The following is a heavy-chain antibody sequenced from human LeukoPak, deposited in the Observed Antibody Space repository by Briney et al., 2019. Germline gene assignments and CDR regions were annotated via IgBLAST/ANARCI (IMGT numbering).Heavy chain of an antibody. Sequence: PGGSLRLSCAASGFTFSSYAMHWVRQAPGKGLEWVAFISYDGSNKYYADSVKGRFTISRDNPKNTLYLQMNSLRAEDTAVYYCAKEDSVLGFDYWGQGTLVTVSS. CDR2: ISYDGSNK. V-gene: IGHV3-30-3*01. D-gene: IGHD2-15*01. CDR3: AKEDSVLGFDY. CDR1: GFTFSSYA. J-gene: IGHJ4*02.